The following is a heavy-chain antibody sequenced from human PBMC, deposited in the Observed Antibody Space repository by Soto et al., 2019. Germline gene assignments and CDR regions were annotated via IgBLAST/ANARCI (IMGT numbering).Heavy chain of an antibody. CDR1: GYTFNSYD. CDR2: MNPNSGNT. V-gene: IGHV1-8*01. CDR3: ARWPDGYYYYGMDV. J-gene: IGHJ6*02. Sequence: ASVKVSCKASGYTFNSYDINWVRQANGQGLEWMGWMNPNSGNTGYAQKFQGRVTMTRNTSISTAYMELSSLRSEDTAVYYCARWPDGYYYYGMDVWGQGTTVTVSS.